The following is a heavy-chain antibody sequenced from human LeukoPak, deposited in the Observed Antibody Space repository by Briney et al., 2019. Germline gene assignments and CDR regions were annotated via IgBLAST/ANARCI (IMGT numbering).Heavy chain of an antibody. V-gene: IGHV4-30-4*08. CDR1: GGSISSGDYY. Sequence: PSETLSLTCTVFGGSISSGDYYWSWIRQPPGKGLEWIGYIYYSGSTYYNPSLKSRVTISVDTSKNQFSLKLSSVTAADTAVYYCARELSYSLSRSYYFDYWGQGTLVTVSS. D-gene: IGHD4-11*01. J-gene: IGHJ4*02. CDR2: IYYSGST. CDR3: ARELSYSLSRSYYFDY.